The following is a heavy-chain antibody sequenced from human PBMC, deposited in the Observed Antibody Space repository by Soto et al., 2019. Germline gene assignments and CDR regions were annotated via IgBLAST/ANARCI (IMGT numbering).Heavy chain of an antibody. D-gene: IGHD1-26*01. V-gene: IGHV1-3*01. CDR3: ARDTGSGLRVEPGIFEY. Sequence: QVQLVQSGAEVKKPGASVKVSCNPSGYAFTSYNMHWVRQAPGQGLEWMGWINADNGDSKYSQKFQGRVTITRDTSASIAYMALSSLRSEDTAVYYCARDTGSGLRVEPGIFEYWGQGTLVTVSS. CDR1: GYAFTSYN. CDR2: INADNGDS. J-gene: IGHJ4*02.